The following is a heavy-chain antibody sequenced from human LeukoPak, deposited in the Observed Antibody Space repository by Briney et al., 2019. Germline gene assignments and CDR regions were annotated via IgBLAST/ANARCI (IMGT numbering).Heavy chain of an antibody. Sequence: GASVKVSCKASGYTFSDFGITWVRQAPGQGVEWMGWIGAYNDNTNYPQKFQSRVTLTTDTSTSTAYMELRSLTSDDTALYYCARAGAAVTMFFDFWGQGTLVTVSS. D-gene: IGHD4-17*01. CDR1: GYTFSDFG. J-gene: IGHJ4*02. CDR2: IGAYNDNT. V-gene: IGHV1-18*01. CDR3: ARAGAAVTMFFDF.